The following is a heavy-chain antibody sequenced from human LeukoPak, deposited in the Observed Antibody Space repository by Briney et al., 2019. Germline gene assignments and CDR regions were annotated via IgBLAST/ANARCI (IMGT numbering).Heavy chain of an antibody. D-gene: IGHD1-20*01. V-gene: IGHV1-18*01. Sequence: ASVKVSCKALGYTFSRYTMRWVRQAPGQGLEWMGWISTYNGNTNYAQKFQGRVTMTIDTSTSTVYMELGSLTSDDTAVYYCARDKVYVEYYFEFWGKGTLVTVSS. CDR3: ARDKVYVEYYFEF. J-gene: IGHJ4*01. CDR1: GYTFSRYT. CDR2: ISTYNGNT.